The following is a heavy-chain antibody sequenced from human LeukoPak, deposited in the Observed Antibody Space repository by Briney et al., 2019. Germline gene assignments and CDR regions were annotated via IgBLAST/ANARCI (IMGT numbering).Heavy chain of an antibody. J-gene: IGHJ4*02. V-gene: IGHV3-9*01. CDR1: GFTFDDYA. CDR3: ARGSYYDSSGYHDY. D-gene: IGHD3-22*01. CDR2: ISWNSGSI. Sequence: GRSLRLSCAASGFTFDDYAMHWVRQAPGKGLEWVSGISWNSGSIGYADSVKGRFTISRDNSKNTLYLQMNSLRAEDTAVYYCARGSYYDSSGYHDYWGQGTLVTVSS.